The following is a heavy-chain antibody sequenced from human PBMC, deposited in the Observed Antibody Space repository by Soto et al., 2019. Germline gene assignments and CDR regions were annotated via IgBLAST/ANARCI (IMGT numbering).Heavy chain of an antibody. CDR2: INHSGST. CDR1: GGSFSGYY. D-gene: IGHD1-26*01. V-gene: IGHV4-34*01. CDR3: ARGLISGNYYSVGFYYFDY. J-gene: IGHJ4*02. Sequence: QVQLQQWGAGLLKPSETLSLTCAVYGGSFSGYYWSWIRQSPGKGLERIGQINHSGSTNYNPSLKRRVTISLDTSKKQFHLELSSVTAADTAVYYGARGLISGNYYSVGFYYFDYWGQGTLVTVSS.